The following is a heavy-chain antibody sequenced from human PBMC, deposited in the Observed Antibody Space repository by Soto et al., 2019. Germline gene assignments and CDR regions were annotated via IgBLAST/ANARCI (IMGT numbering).Heavy chain of an antibody. CDR2: ISGSGGST. Sequence: SCAASGFTFSSYAMSWVRQAPGKGLEWVSAISGSGGSTYYADSVKGRFTISRDNSKNTLYLQMNSLRAEDTAVYYCAKYCSGGSCYFDFDYWGQGTLVTVSS. CDR1: GFTFSSYA. CDR3: AKYCSGGSCYFDFDY. J-gene: IGHJ4*02. D-gene: IGHD2-15*01. V-gene: IGHV3-23*01.